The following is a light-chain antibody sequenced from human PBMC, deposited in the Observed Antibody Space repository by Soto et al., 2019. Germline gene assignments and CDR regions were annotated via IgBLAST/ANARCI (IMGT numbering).Light chain of an antibody. V-gene: IGKV1-5*01. J-gene: IGKJ1*01. Sequence: DIQMTQSPSRLSASVGDRVPITCRASQSIAYWLAWYQQKPGKAPNLLIYAASTLETGVPSRFSGSGYGTEFTLTIASLQPDDSATYYCQQYNSFSKTFGRGTRWIS. CDR2: AAS. CDR1: QSIAYW. CDR3: QQYNSFSKT.